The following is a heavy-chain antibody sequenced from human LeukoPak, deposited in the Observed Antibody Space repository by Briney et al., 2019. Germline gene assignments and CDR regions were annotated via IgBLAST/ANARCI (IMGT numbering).Heavy chain of an antibody. Sequence: ASVKVSCKASGFTFTSSAVQWVRQARGQRLEWIGWIVVGSGNTSYAQKFQERVTITRDMSTSTAYMELSSLRSEDTAVYYCAAARTVGATITPNDYWGRGTLATVSS. J-gene: IGHJ4*02. D-gene: IGHD1-26*01. V-gene: IGHV1-58*01. CDR1: GFTFTSSA. CDR3: AAARTVGATITPNDY. CDR2: IVVGSGNT.